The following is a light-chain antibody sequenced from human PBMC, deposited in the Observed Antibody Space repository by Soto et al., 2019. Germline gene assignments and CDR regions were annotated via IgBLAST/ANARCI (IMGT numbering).Light chain of an antibody. Sequence: EIVLTQSPATLSLSPGERATLSCRASQSISSYLAWYQQKPGQAPRLLIFDASDRATGIPARFSGGGSGTDFTLTISSLEPEDFADYYCQQRSNWPLTFGGGTKVEIK. CDR3: QQRSNWPLT. CDR1: QSISSY. J-gene: IGKJ4*01. V-gene: IGKV3-11*01. CDR2: DAS.